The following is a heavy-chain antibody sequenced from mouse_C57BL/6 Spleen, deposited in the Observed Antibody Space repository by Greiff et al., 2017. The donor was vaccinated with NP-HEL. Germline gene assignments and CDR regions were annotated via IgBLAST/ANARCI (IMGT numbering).Heavy chain of an antibody. Sequence: DVHLVESGGGLVQPKGSLKLSCAASGFSFNTYAMNWVRQAPGKGLEWVARIRSKSNNYATYYADSVKDRFTISRDDSESMLYLQMNNLKTEDTAMYYCVGGFPYAMDYWGQGTSVTVSS. CDR2: IRSKSNNYAT. CDR3: VGGFPYAMDY. J-gene: IGHJ4*01. V-gene: IGHV10-1*01. CDR1: GFSFNTYA.